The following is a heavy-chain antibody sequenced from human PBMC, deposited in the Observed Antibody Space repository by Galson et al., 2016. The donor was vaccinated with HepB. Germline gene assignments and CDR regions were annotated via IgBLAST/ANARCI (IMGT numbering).Heavy chain of an antibody. CDR2: IIPIYGAA. J-gene: IGHJ6*02. Sequence: SCKASGGTFSNYAISWVRQAPGQGLEWMGGIIPIYGAANYAQKFQGRVTITADESTSTAYMELSSLRSEDTAMYYCARDLLTFGVPTPIHNGMDVWGQGTTVTVSS. D-gene: IGHD3-16*01. V-gene: IGHV1-69*01. CDR1: GGTFSNYA. CDR3: ARDLLTFGVPTPIHNGMDV.